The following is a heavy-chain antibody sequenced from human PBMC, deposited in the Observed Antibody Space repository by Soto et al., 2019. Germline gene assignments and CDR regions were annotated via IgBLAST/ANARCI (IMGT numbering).Heavy chain of an antibody. CDR2: TYYRSKWYN. D-gene: IGHD6-13*01. CDR3: ARDSPLAAAERNSWFDP. CDR1: GGSVSSNSAA. V-gene: IGHV6-1*01. Sequence: PSQTLSLTCAISGGSVSSNSAAWNWIRQSPSRGLEWLGRTYYRSKWYNDYAVSVKSRITINPDTSKNQFSLQLNSVTPEDTAVYYCARDSPLAAAERNSWFDPWGQGTLVTSPQ. J-gene: IGHJ5*02.